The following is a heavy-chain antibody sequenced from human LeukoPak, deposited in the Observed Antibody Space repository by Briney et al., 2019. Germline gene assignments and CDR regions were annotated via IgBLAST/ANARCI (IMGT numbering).Heavy chain of an antibody. CDR3: ARAGWGWGGRGYFDY. Sequence: GGSLRLSCTASGFTFSDYYMSWIRQTPGKGLEWVANIKQDGSEEYYVDSVKGRFTISRDNAKNSLYLQMNSLRAEDTAVYYCARAGWGWGGRGYFDYWGQGTLVTVSS. J-gene: IGHJ4*02. V-gene: IGHV3-7*01. D-gene: IGHD7-27*01. CDR2: IKQDGSEE. CDR1: GFTFSDYY.